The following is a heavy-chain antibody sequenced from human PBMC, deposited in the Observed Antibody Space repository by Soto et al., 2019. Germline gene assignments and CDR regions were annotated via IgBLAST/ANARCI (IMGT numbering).Heavy chain of an antibody. V-gene: IGHV4-34*01. CDR3: ARGEYISSWYLGY. Sequence: SETLSLTCAVYGGSFSGYYWRLIRQPPGKGLEWIGEINHSGSTNYNPSLKSRVTISVDTSKNQFSLKLSSVTAADTAVYYCARGEYISSWYLGYWGQRTLVSVSS. D-gene: IGHD6-13*01. CDR1: GGSFSGYY. J-gene: IGHJ4*02. CDR2: INHSGST.